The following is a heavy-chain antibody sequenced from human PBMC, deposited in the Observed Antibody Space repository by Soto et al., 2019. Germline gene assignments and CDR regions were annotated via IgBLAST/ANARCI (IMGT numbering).Heavy chain of an antibody. CDR2: ISSGSDNI. CDR1: GFRFSDHS. CDR3: ARDLGPAKRTWGSLDY. D-gene: IGHD7-27*01. J-gene: IGHJ4*02. Sequence: GGSLRLSCVASGFRFSDHSMTWVRQSPGKGLQWIAYISSGSDNIYYAESVRGRFTISRDNAKKSLYLQMNSLRAEETAVYYCARDLGPAKRTWGSLDYWGQGILVTVSS. V-gene: IGHV3-21*05.